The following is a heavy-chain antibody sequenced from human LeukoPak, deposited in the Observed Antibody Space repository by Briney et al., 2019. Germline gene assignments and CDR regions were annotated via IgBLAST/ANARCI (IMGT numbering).Heavy chain of an antibody. CDR2: ISAYNGNT. Sequence: ASVKVSCKASGYTFTSYGISWVRQAPGQGLEWMGWISAYNGNTNYAQKLQGRVTMTTDTSTSTAYMELRSLRSDATAVYYCARTWFGELLGYVFDYWGQGTLVTVSS. J-gene: IGHJ4*02. CDR1: GYTFTSYG. CDR3: ARTWFGELLGYVFDY. D-gene: IGHD3-10*01. V-gene: IGHV1-18*04.